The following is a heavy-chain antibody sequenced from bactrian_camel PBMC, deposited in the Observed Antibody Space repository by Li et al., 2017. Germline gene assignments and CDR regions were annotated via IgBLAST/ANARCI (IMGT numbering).Heavy chain of an antibody. CDR3: AAVCGQLTH. J-gene: IGHJ4*01. D-gene: IGHD8*01. V-gene: IGHV3S53*01. Sequence: HVQLVESGGGSVQAGESLRLSCRFSGYTYRINCMGWFRQAPGKERELVSTIGRFDSTTYSDAVKGRFTISRDRSKNMLYLQMNSLKTEDTAVYYCAAVCGQLTHWGQGTQVTVS. CDR2: IGRFDST. CDR1: GYTYRINC.